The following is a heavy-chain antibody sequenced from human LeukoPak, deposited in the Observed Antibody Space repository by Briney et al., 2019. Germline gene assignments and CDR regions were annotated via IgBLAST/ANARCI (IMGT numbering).Heavy chain of an antibody. CDR3: AKDRAGGSVWYAFDP. CDR2: ISYDGSNK. D-gene: IGHD6-13*01. V-gene: IGHV3-30*18. Sequence: PGGSLRLSCAASGFTFSSYGMHWVRQAPGKGLEWVAVISYDGSNKYYADSVKGRFTISRDNSKNTLYLQMNSLRPDDTAVYYCAKDRAGGSVWYAFDPWGQGTLVTVSS. CDR1: GFTFSSYG. J-gene: IGHJ5*02.